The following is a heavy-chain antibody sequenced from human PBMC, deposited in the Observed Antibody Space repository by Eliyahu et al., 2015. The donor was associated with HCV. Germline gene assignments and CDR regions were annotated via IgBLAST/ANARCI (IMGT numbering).Heavy chain of an antibody. J-gene: IGHJ4*02. D-gene: IGHD5-12*01. Sequence: QVQLQQWGAGLLKPSETLSLTCAVYGGSFSGYYWRXIRQPPGKGLEWIGDINHSGSTNYNPSLKSRVTISVDTSKNQFSLMLTSVTAADTAVYYCARETYGYSYDYWGQGTLVTVSS. CDR2: INHSGST. CDR3: ARETYGYSYDY. CDR1: GGSFSGYY. V-gene: IGHV4-34*01.